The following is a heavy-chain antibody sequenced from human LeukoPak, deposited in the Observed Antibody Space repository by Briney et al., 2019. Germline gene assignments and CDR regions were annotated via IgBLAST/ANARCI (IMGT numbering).Heavy chain of an antibody. CDR1: GYTFTGYY. Sequence: ASVKVSCKASGYTFTGYYIHWVRQAPGQGLEWMGWINPNSGGTNYAQKFQGRVTMTRDTSINTAYMELGRLRSDDTALYYCARDLGLGYGGNGNWFDPWGQGTLVTVSS. V-gene: IGHV1-2*02. J-gene: IGHJ5*02. CDR3: ARDLGLGYGGNGNWFDP. D-gene: IGHD4-23*01. CDR2: INPNSGGT.